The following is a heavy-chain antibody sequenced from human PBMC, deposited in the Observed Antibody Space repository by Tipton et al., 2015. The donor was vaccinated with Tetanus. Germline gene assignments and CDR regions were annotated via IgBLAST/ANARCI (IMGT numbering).Heavy chain of an antibody. V-gene: IGHV3-23*01. J-gene: IGHJ4*02. CDR2: ISGSGGST. Sequence: SLRLSCAASGFTFSSYAMSWVRQAPGKGLEWVSAISGSGGSTYYADSVKGRFTISRDNSKNTLYLQMNSLRAEDTAVYYCAKGPAVRVVVPAATYYFDYWGQGTLVTVSS. CDR3: AKGPAVRVVVPAATYYFDY. CDR1: GFTFSSYA. D-gene: IGHD2-2*01.